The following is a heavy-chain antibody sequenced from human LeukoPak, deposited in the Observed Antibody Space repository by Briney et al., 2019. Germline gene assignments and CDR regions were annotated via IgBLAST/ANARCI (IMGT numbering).Heavy chain of an antibody. V-gene: IGHV3-21*01. CDR1: GFTFSSYS. J-gene: IGHJ4*02. CDR2: ISSSSSYI. Sequence: PGGSLRLSCAASGFTFSSYSMNWVRQAPGKGLEWVSSISSSSSYIYYADSVKGRFTISRDNAKNSLYPQMNSLRAEDTAVYYCARGITMVRGVTPFDYWGQGTLVTVSS. D-gene: IGHD3-10*01. CDR3: ARGITMVRGVTPFDY.